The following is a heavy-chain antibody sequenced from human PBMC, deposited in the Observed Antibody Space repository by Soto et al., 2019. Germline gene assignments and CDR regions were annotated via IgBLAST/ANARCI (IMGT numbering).Heavy chain of an antibody. CDR2: ISAYNGNT. V-gene: IGHV1-18*04. Sequence: ASVKVSCKACGDTFTSYGISWVRQAPGQGLEWMGWISAYNGNTNYAQKLQGRVTMTTDTSTSTAYMELRSLRSDDTAVYYCARALIRITMIVVVTPGYFDYWGQGTLVTVSS. D-gene: IGHD3-22*01. J-gene: IGHJ4*02. CDR1: GDTFTSYG. CDR3: ARALIRITMIVVVTPGYFDY.